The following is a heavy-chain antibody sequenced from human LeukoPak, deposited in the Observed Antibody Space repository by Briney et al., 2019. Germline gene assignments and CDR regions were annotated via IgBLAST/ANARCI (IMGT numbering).Heavy chain of an antibody. CDR1: GFTFDDYA. V-gene: IGHV3-9*03. J-gene: IGHJ4*02. D-gene: IGHD3-22*01. CDR2: ISWNSGSI. CDR3: AKDMSYDSSGPSFDY. Sequence: PGRSLRLSCVASGFTFDDYAMHWVRQAPGKGLEWVSGISWNSGSIGYADSVKGRFTISRDNAKNSLYLQMNSLRAEDMALYYCAKDMSYDSSGPSFDYWGQGTLVTVSS.